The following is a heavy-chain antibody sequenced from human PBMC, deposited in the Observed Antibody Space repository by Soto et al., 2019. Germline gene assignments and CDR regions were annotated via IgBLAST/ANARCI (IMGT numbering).Heavy chain of an antibody. V-gene: IGHV1-46*01. J-gene: IGHJ6*02. CDR1: GYTFTSYY. CDR3: ARDRPVTDIVVVVAATPYGMDV. CDR2: INPSGGST. Sequence: QVQLVQSGAEVKKPGASVKVSCKASGYTFTSYYMHWVRQAPGQGLEWMGIINPSGGSTSYAQKFQGRVTMTRDTSTSTGYMELSSLRSEDTAVYYCARDRPVTDIVVVVAATPYGMDVWGQGTTVTVSS. D-gene: IGHD2-15*01.